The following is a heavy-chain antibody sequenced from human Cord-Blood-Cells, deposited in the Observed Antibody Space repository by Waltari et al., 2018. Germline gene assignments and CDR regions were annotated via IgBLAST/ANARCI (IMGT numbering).Heavy chain of an antibody. CDR3: AICPEGLLLLYFQH. CDR1: GYTLTDVS. CDR2: FDPEDGET. Sequence: QLHLVQCGHEVQKPGASVKVSRKVFGYTLTDVSMHWVRHTPGKGLEWMGGFDPEDGETIYAQKFQGRVTMTEDTSTDTAYMELSSLRSEDTAVYYCAICPEGLLLLYFQHWGQGTLVTVSS. V-gene: IGHV1-24*01. D-gene: IGHD3-3*01. J-gene: IGHJ1*01.